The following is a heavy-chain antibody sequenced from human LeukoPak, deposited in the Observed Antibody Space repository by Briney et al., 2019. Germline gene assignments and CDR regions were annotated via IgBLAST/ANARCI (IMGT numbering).Heavy chain of an antibody. J-gene: IGHJ4*02. CDR1: GFTFSSSG. D-gene: IGHD2-15*01. V-gene: IGHV3-23*01. CDR3: ARDPLSSRYCSGGSCYSYFDY. Sequence: GSLRLSCAASGFTFSSSGMSWVRQAPGKGLEWVSVTTGSGGRTYYADSVKGRFTISRDNSKNTLYLQMNSLRAEDTAVYYCARDPLSSRYCSGGSCYSYFDYWGQGTLVTVSS. CDR2: TTGSGGRT.